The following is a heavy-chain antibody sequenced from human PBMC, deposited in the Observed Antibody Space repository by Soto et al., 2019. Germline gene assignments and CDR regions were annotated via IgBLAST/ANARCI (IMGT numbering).Heavy chain of an antibody. D-gene: IGHD3-22*01. J-gene: IGHJ4*02. CDR2: ISGRSNTI. Sequence: EVHLVESGGGLVQPGGPLRLSCVASGFTFSDYNMNWVRQAPGKGLEGVSFISGRSNTIYYADSVKGRFTISRDNAKNSLYLLMNSLRAEDTAVYYCTREGDGSGFFSDFWGQGALVTVSS. CDR3: TREGDGSGFFSDF. V-gene: IGHV3-48*01. CDR1: GFTFSDYN.